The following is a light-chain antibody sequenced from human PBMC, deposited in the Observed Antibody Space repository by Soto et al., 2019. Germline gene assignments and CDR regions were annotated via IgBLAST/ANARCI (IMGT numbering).Light chain of an antibody. V-gene: IGKV1-5*03. J-gene: IGKJ2*01. Sequence: DVQMTQFPSTLSASVGDRVTITCRASQSISYWLAWYQQQPGKAPNLLIYKASSLESGVPSRFSGSGSGTEFTLTITNLQPDDFATYYCRHYNTYSPPYTFGQGTKLEIK. CDR2: KAS. CDR1: QSISYW. CDR3: RHYNTYSPPYT.